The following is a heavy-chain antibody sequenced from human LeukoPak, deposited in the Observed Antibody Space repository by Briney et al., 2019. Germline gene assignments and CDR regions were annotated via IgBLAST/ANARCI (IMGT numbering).Heavy chain of an antibody. CDR2: IKEDGSEK. CDR1: GFTVSSNY. Sequence: GGSLRLSCAASGFTVSSNYTSWVRQAPGKGLEWVANIKEDGSEKNYADSVKGRFTISRDNAKNSLYLQMNSLRGEDTAVYYCARARYSDFWGQGTLVTVSS. CDR3: ARARYSDF. V-gene: IGHV3-7*01. J-gene: IGHJ4*02.